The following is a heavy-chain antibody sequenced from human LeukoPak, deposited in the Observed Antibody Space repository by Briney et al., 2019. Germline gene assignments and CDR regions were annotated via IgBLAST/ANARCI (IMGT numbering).Heavy chain of an antibody. V-gene: IGHV1-46*01. J-gene: IGHJ6*03. CDR2: INPNGGST. CDR3: ARASIVVVPAARGYYYMDV. D-gene: IGHD2-2*01. CDR1: GYTFTSYY. Sequence: ASVKVSCKASGYTFTSYYMHWVRQAPGRGLEWMGIINPNGGSTSYAQQFQGRVTMTRDMSTSTVDMELRSLRSEDTAVYYCARASIVVVPAARGYYYMDVWGKGTTVTVSS.